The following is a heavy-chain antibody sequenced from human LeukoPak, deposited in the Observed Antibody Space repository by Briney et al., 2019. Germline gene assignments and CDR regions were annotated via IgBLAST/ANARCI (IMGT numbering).Heavy chain of an antibody. CDR1: GGSFSGYY. J-gene: IGHJ6*03. V-gene: IGHV4-34*01. CDR2: INHSGST. D-gene: IGHD3-22*01. CDR3: ARIRYYYDSSGYYTGFYYYYMDV. Sequence: SETLSLTCAVYGGSFSGYYWSWIRQPPGKGLEWIGEINHSGSTNYNPSLKGRVTISVDTSKNQFSLKLSSVTAADTAVYYCARIRYYYDSSGYYTGFYYYYMDVWGKGTTVTVSS.